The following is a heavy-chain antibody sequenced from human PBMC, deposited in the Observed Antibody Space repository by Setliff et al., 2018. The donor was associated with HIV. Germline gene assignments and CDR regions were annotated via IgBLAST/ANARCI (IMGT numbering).Heavy chain of an antibody. V-gene: IGHV4-39*01. CDR3: APSKSFGGAFDI. CDR2: LYYSGST. CDR1: GDSVTTPYY. Sequence: SETLSLTCTLSGDSVTTPYYWGWIRQPPGRGLEWIGSLYYSGSTHYNPSLRSRVTISVDTSKNQLSLKLSSVTAADTAVYYCAPSKSFGGAFDIWGQGTMVTV. J-gene: IGHJ3*02. D-gene: IGHD2-15*01.